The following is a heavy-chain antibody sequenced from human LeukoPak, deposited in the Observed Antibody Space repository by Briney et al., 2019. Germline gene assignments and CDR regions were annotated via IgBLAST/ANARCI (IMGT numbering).Heavy chain of an antibody. CDR2: IYYSGST. J-gene: IGHJ4*02. CDR3: ASGEGWLVRY. V-gene: IGHV4-39*07. D-gene: IGHD6-19*01. CDR1: GGSISSSSYY. Sequence: SETLSLTCTVSGGSISSSSYYWGWIRQPPGKGLEWVGSIYYSGSTYYNPSLKSRVTISVDTSKNQFSLELSSVTAADTAVYYCASGEGWLVRYWGQGTLVTVSS.